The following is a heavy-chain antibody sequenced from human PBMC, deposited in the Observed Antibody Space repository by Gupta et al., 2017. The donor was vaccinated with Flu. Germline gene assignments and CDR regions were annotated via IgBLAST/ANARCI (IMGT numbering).Heavy chain of an antibody. D-gene: IGHD2-2*01. V-gene: IGHV4-34*01. J-gene: IGHJ6*03. CDR3: GRLRKVPAAIGGVREYYYYMDV. CDR2: INHSGGT. CDR1: GGSFSGYY. Sequence: QVQLQQWGAGLLKPSETLSLTCAVYGGSFSGYYWSWLRQPPGKGLEWIGEINHSGGTNYNPSLKSRVTISVDTSKNQVALKLSSVTAADTAVYYCGRLRKVPAAIGGVREYYYYMDVWGKGTTVTVSS.